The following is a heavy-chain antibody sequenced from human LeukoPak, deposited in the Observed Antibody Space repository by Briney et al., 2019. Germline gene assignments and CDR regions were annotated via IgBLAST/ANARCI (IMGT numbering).Heavy chain of an antibody. CDR2: ISYHGSNK. J-gene: IGHJ4*02. V-gene: IGHV3-30*04. Sequence: GGSLRLSCAASGFTFSSYAMHWVRQAPGKGLEWVAVISYHGSNKYYADSVRGRFTISRDNSKNTLYLQMNSLRAEDTAVYYCAKSRWEDSGGYHFDYWGQGTLVTVSS. D-gene: IGHD3-22*01. CDR3: AKSRWEDSGGYHFDY. CDR1: GFTFSSYA.